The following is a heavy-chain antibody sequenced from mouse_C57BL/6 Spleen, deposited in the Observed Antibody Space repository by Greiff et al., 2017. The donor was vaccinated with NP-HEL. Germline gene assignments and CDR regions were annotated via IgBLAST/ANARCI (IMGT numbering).Heavy chain of an antibody. CDR2: IRNKANGYTT. CDR1: GFTFTDYY. J-gene: IGHJ3*01. Sequence: EVQLVESGGGLVQPGGSLSLSCAASGFTFTDYYMSWVRQPPGKALEWLGFIRNKANGYTTEYSVSVKGRFTISRDNSKSILYLQMNALRAEDSATYYCARSLFPTTDAWFAYRGQGTLVTVSA. V-gene: IGHV7-3*01. D-gene: IGHD2-12*01. CDR3: ARSLFPTTDAWFAY.